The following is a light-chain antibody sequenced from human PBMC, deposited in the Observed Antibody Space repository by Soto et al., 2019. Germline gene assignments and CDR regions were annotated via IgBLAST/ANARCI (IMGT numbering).Light chain of an antibody. CDR1: QSVTKY. Sequence: EVVLTQSPATLSSSPGARATLSCRASQSVTKYLAWYQQKPCQALRLLIYDVSKRATGIPARFSGSGSETDFTLTSSGLEPGAFAVYYCHQRSNWPPTFGGGTKLDIK. CDR3: HQRSNWPPT. V-gene: IGKV3-11*01. J-gene: IGKJ4*01. CDR2: DVS.